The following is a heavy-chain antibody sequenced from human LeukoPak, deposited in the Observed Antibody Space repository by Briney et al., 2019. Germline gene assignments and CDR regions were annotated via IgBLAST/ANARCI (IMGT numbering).Heavy chain of an antibody. J-gene: IGHJ4*02. CDR2: TYYRSKWYN. V-gene: IGHV6-1*01. CDR1: GDSVSSNSAA. CDR3: TRGAPVGSSREFDY. D-gene: IGHD5-24*01. Sequence: SQTLSLTCDISGDSVSSNSAAWNWIRQSPLRGLEWLGRTYYRSKWYNDYAVSVKSRITINPDTSKNQFSLQLNSVTPEDTAVYYCTRGAPVGSSREFDYWGQGTLVTVSS.